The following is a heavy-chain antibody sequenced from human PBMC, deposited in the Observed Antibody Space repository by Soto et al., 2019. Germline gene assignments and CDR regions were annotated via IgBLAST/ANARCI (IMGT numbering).Heavy chain of an antibody. D-gene: IGHD2-15*01. V-gene: IGHV3-23*01. Sequence: GGSLRLSCAASGFTFNTYAMYWVRQAPGKGLEWVSAISGSGSSTYYADSVKGRFTISRDNSKNTLYLQMNSLRAEDTAVYYCAKRGGYCSGGSCYIDCWGQGTLVTVSS. CDR2: ISGSGSST. J-gene: IGHJ4*02. CDR1: GFTFNTYA. CDR3: AKRGGYCSGGSCYIDC.